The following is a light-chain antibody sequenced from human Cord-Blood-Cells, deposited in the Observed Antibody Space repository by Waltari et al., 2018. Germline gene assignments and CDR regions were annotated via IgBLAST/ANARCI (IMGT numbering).Light chain of an antibody. Sequence: EIVLTQSPATLSLSPGERATLSYRASQSVSSYLAWYQQKPGQAPRLLIYDASNRATGIPARFSGSGSGTDFTLTISSLEPEDCAVYYCQQRSNWPPTFGQGTKVEIK. CDR1: QSVSSY. CDR3: QQRSNWPPT. CDR2: DAS. J-gene: IGKJ1*01. V-gene: IGKV3-11*01.